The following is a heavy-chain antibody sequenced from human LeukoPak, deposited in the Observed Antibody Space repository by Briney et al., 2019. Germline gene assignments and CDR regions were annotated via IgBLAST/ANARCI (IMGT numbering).Heavy chain of an antibody. CDR3: ARTASYGSGSYLFDP. CDR1: GGSISSSSYY. V-gene: IGHV4-39*07. D-gene: IGHD3-10*01. Sequence: SETLSLTCTVSGGSISSSSYYWGWIRQPPGKGLEWIGSIYYSGSTYYNPSLKSRVTISVDTSKNQFSLKLSSVTAADTAVYYCARTASYGSGSYLFDPWGQGTLVTVSS. J-gene: IGHJ5*02. CDR2: IYYSGST.